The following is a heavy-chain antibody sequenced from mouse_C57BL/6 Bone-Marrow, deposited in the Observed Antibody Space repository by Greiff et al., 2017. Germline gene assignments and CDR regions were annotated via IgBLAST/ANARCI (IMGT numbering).Heavy chain of an antibody. V-gene: IGHV7-3*01. CDR1: GFTFTDYY. D-gene: IGHD1-1*01. J-gene: IGHJ2*01. CDR3: ARWASSSGDY. CDR2: IRTTANGYTT. Sequence: EVKLMESGGGLVQPGGSLSLSCAASGFTFTDYYMSWVRQPPGKALEWLGFIRTTANGYTTESSAYVKGRFTISRVNSQSLLYLQTNARRAEDSATYYGARWASSSGDYWGQGTTLTVSS.